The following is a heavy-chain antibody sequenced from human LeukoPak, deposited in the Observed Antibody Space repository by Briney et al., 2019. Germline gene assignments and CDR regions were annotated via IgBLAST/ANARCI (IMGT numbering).Heavy chain of an antibody. CDR3: ARVKAGYYRYAFDI. J-gene: IGHJ3*02. V-gene: IGHV3-11*01. CDR1: GFTFSDYY. CDR2: ISSSGSTI. Sequence: SGGSLRLSCAASGFTFSDYYMSWIRQAPGKGLEWVSYISSSGSTIYYADSVKGRFTISRDNAKNSLYLQMNSLRAEDTAVYYCARVKAGYYRYAFDIWGQGTMVTVSS. D-gene: IGHD3-9*01.